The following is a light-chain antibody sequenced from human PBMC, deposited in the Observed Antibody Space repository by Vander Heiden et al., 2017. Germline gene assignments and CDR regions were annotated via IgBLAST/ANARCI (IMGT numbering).Light chain of an antibody. CDR2: AAS. J-gene: IGKJ1*01. CDR1: QNITTY. V-gene: IGKV1-39*01. Sequence: DIQMTQSPSSLSASVGDRVTITCRASQNITTYLNWYQHKPGKAPNLLIYAASSLQSGVPSRFSGGGSGTDFTLTISSLQPEDFATYYCQQSDTTPRTFGQGTKVEIK. CDR3: QQSDTTPRT.